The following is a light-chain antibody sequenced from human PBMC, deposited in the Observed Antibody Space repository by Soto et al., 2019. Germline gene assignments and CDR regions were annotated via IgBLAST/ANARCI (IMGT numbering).Light chain of an antibody. V-gene: IGLV2-14*01. CDR1: SSDVGGYTY. Sequence: QSALTQPASVSGSPGQSITISCTGTSSDVGGYTYVSWYQQHPGRAPKLMIYEVSNRPSGVSNRFSGSKSGNTASLTISGLQAEDEADYYCSAYTHSNTVIFGGGTKLTVL. CDR3: SAYTHSNTVI. CDR2: EVS. J-gene: IGLJ2*01.